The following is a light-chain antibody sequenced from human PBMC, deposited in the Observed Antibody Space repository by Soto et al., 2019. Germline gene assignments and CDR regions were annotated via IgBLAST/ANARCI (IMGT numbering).Light chain of an antibody. CDR1: QSLLYNNTYNY. J-gene: IGKJ5*01. CDR2: FGS. V-gene: IGKV2-28*01. CDR3: MQALQRLT. Sequence: EILMTQSPLTLPVTPGAPASISCRSSQSLLYNNTYNYLDWYVQKPGQSPQILIYFGSNRAPGVPDRFSGSGSGTDFTLKINRVEAEDLGTYYCMQALQRLTFGQGTRLEI.